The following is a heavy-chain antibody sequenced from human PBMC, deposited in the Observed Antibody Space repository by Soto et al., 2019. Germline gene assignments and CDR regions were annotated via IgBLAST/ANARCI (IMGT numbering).Heavy chain of an antibody. Sequence: QVQLQESGPGLVKPSQTLSLTCTVSVGSISSGGYYWSWIRQHPGKGLEWIGYIYYSGSTYYNPSLKSRVTIAVDTSKNQFSLKLSSVTAADTAVYYCARVGGYADLGSHTAFDIWGQGKMVTVSS. J-gene: IGHJ3*02. CDR2: IYYSGST. CDR1: VGSISSGGYY. V-gene: IGHV4-31*03. D-gene: IGHD6-25*01. CDR3: ARVGGYADLGSHTAFDI.